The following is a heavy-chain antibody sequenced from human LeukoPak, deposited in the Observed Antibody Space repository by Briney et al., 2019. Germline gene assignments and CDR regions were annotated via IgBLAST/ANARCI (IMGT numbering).Heavy chain of an antibody. J-gene: IGHJ4*02. CDR3: AKEHDSSGYYQDY. CDR2: ISDSGGST. D-gene: IGHD3-22*01. Sequence: PGGSLRLSCAASGFTFSSYAMSWVRQAPGKGLEWVSVISDSGGSTYYADSVKGRFTISRDNSKNTLYLQMNSLRAEDTAVYYCAKEHDSSGYYQDYWGQGTLVTVSS. CDR1: GFTFSSYA. V-gene: IGHV3-23*01.